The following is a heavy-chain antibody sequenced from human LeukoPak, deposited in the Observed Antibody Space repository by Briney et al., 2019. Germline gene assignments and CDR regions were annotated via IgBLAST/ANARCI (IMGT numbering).Heavy chain of an antibody. CDR1: GYTFTSYD. Sequence: ASVKVSCNASGYTFTSYDINWVRQATGQGLEWMGWMNSNSGNAGNAQKFQGRVTITRNTSISTAYMELSSLRSEDTAVYYCARGRRDFWSGYYPLNWFDPWGQGTLVTVSS. V-gene: IGHV1-8*03. CDR3: ARGRRDFWSGYYPLNWFDP. D-gene: IGHD3-3*01. CDR2: MNSNSGNA. J-gene: IGHJ5*02.